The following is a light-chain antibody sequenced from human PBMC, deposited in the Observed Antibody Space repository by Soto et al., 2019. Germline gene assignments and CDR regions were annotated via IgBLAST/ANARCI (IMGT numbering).Light chain of an antibody. V-gene: IGLV2-14*01. CDR3: SSYTKSATVI. J-gene: IGLJ2*01. Sequence: QSVLTQPASVSGSPGQSITISCTGTSRDIGPYNYVSWYQQHPGKAPKLIIYEVTNRPSGVSNRLSGSKSGNTASLTISGLQAEDEADYYCSSYTKSATVIFGGGTKVTVL. CDR1: SRDIGPYNY. CDR2: EVT.